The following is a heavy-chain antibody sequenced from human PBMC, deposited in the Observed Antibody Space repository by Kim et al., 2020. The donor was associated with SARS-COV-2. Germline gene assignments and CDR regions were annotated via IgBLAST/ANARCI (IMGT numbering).Heavy chain of an antibody. CDR1: GYMFTTYC. D-gene: IGHD2-15*01. CDR2: IHGDNGNT. V-gene: IGHV1-18*01. J-gene: IGHJ4*01. CDR3: AKDVECCSYLSLSDY. Sequence: ASVKVSCKDSGYMFTTYCVNWVRQAHGKGLEWMGGIHGDNGNTNYAQKFQDRVTLTADTSTSTVYMEQRSLRSDDTALYHCAKDVECCSYLSLSDYWR.